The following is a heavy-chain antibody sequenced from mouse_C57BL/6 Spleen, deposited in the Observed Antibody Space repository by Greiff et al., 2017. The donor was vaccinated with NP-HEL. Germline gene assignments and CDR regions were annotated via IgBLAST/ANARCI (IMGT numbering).Heavy chain of an antibody. D-gene: IGHD1-1*01. CDR1: GYTFTDYN. Sequence: EVQLQQSGPELVKPGASVKIPCKASGYTFTDYNMDWVKQSHGKSLEWIGDINPNNGGTIYNQKFKGKATLTVDKSSSTAYMELRSLTSEDTAVYYCARGDYGSSRFAYWGQGTLVTVSA. J-gene: IGHJ3*01. V-gene: IGHV1-18*01. CDR2: INPNNGGT. CDR3: ARGDYGSSRFAY.